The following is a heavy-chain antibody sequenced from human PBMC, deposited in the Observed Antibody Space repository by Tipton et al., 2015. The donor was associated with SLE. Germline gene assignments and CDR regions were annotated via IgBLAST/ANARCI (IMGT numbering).Heavy chain of an antibody. J-gene: IGHJ4*02. V-gene: IGHV3-15*01. CDR3: STDWLYGDGRGY. CDR1: GFSFSNAW. D-gene: IGHD4-17*01. CDR2: IKSRTDGGTT. Sequence: SLRLSCAASGFSFSNAWMSWVRQAPGKGLEWVGRIKSRTDGGTTDYTAPVKGRFTISRDESKDTLYLQMNSLKIEDTAVYYCSTDWLYGDGRGYWGQGTLVTVSS.